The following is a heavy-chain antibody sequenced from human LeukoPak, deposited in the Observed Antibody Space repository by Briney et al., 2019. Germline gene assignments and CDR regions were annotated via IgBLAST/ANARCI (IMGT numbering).Heavy chain of an antibody. CDR1: GGTFSSYA. D-gene: IGHD6-19*01. J-gene: IGHJ1*01. CDR2: IIPILGIA. CDR3: ARPPSTKYSSGWYRYFQH. V-gene: IGHV1-69*04. Sequence: SVKVSCKASGGTFSSYAISWVRQAPGQGLEWMGRIIPILGIANYAQKFQGRVTITADKSTSTAYMELSSLTSEDTAVYYCARPPSTKYSSGWYRYFQHWGQGTLVTVSS.